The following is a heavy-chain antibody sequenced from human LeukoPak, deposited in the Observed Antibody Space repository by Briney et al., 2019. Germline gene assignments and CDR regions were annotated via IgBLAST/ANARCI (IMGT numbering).Heavy chain of an antibody. CDR1: GYTFTGYY. Sequence: ASVKVSCKASGYTFTGYYMHWVRQAPGQGLEWMGWINPNSGGTNYAQKFQGRVTMTRDTSISTAYMELSRLRSDDTAVYYCARARVVPAAIPITNGTDVWGQGTTVTVSS. V-gene: IGHV1-2*02. D-gene: IGHD2-2*02. CDR2: INPNSGGT. J-gene: IGHJ6*02. CDR3: ARARVVPAAIPITNGTDV.